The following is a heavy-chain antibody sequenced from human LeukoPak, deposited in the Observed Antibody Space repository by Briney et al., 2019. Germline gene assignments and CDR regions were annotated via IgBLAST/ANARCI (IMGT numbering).Heavy chain of an antibody. D-gene: IGHD6-19*01. Sequence: ASVTVSCKASGYTFTGYYMHWVRQAPGQGLEWMGWINPNSGGTNYAQKFQGKATMTRDTSISTAYMELSRLRSDDTAVYYCARVPRAYSSGHFDYWGQGTLVTVSS. J-gene: IGHJ4*02. V-gene: IGHV1-2*02. CDR3: ARVPRAYSSGHFDY. CDR2: INPNSGGT. CDR1: GYTFTGYY.